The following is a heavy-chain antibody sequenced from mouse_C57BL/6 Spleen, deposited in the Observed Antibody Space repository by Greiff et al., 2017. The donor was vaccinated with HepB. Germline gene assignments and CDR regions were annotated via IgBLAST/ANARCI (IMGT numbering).Heavy chain of an antibody. CDR1: GYTFTSYW. Sequence: QVQLQQPGTELVKPGASVKLSCKASGYTFTSYWMHWVKQRPGQGLEWIGNINPRNGGTNYNEKFKSKATLTVDKSSSTAYMQLSSLTSEDAAVYYCARWRLRDWYFDVWGTGTTVTVSS. D-gene: IGHD3-2*02. CDR2: INPRNGGT. CDR3: ARWRLRDWYFDV. V-gene: IGHV1-53*01. J-gene: IGHJ1*03.